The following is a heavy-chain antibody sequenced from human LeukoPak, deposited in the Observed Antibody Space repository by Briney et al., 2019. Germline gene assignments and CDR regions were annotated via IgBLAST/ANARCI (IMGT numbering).Heavy chain of an antibody. J-gene: IGHJ4*02. CDR2: INSNSGGT. CDR3: ARVSTKYLAY. Sequence: GASVKVSCKASGYTFTGYYMHWVRQAPGQGLEWMGWINSNSGGTNYAQKFQGRVTMTRDTCISTAYMELSRLRSDDTAVYYCARVSTKYLAYWGQGTLVTVSS. D-gene: IGHD5/OR15-5a*01. V-gene: IGHV1-2*02. CDR1: GYTFTGYY.